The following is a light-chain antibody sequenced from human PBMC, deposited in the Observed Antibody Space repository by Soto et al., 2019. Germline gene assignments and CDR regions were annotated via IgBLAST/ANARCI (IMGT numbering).Light chain of an antibody. CDR3: TSYTCSNSVV. CDR1: SSDVGGYNY. V-gene: IGLV2-14*01. CDR2: DVS. J-gene: IGLJ2*01. Sequence: QSVLTQPASVSGSPGQSIAISCSGTSSDVGGYNYVSWYQQHPGKAPKLMIYDVSNRPSGVSNRFSGSKSGNTASLTISGLQAEDEADYYCTSYTCSNSVVFGGGTKLTVL.